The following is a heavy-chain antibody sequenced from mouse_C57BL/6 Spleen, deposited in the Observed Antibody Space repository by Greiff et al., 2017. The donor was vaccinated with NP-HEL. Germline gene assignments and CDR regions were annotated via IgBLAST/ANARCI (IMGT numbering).Heavy chain of an antibody. V-gene: IGHV1-4*01. D-gene: IGHD1-1*02. CDR3: ARGVAESDFDY. J-gene: IGHJ2*01. CDR1: GYTFTSYT. Sequence: VKLQESGAELARPGASVKMSCKASGYTFTSYTMHWVKQRPGQGLEWIGYINPSSGYTKYNQKFKDKATLTADKSSSTAYMQLSSLTSEDSAVYYCARGVAESDFDYWGQGTTLTVSS. CDR2: INPSSGYT.